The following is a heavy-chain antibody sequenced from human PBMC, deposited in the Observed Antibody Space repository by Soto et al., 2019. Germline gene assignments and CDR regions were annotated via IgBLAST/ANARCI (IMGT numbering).Heavy chain of an antibody. CDR1: GFTVSSNY. Sequence: EVQLVESGGGLIQPGGSLRLSCAASGFTVSSNYMSWVRQAPGKGLEWVSVIYSGGSTYYADSVKDRFTISRDNSKNTLYLQMNSLRAEDTAVYYCARERGIAVAATGEYYYYGMDVWGQGTTVTVSS. CDR3: ARERGIAVAATGEYYYYGMDV. V-gene: IGHV3-53*01. J-gene: IGHJ6*02. CDR2: IYSGGST. D-gene: IGHD6-19*01.